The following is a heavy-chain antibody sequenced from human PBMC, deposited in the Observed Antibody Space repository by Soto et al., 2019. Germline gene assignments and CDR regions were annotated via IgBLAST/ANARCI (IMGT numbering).Heavy chain of an antibody. J-gene: IGHJ6*02. V-gene: IGHV1-18*01. Sequence: GASVKVSCKASGYTFTNFGISWVRQAPGQGLEWMAWINGGNGNTRYSQKFQGRVTISRDTSANTVHMELSSLRSEDTAVYYCARAGTVFGLLGNYYGMEVWGQGTTVTVSS. CDR2: INGGNGNT. D-gene: IGHD3-3*01. CDR3: ARAGTVFGLLGNYYGMEV. CDR1: GYTFTNFG.